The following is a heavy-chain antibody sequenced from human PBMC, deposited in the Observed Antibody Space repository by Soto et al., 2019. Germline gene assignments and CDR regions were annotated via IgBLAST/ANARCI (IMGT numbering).Heavy chain of an antibody. CDR2: ISYDGSNK. J-gene: IGHJ3*02. CDR3: ARVTYPKAFDI. CDR1: GFTFSSYA. V-gene: IGHV3-30-3*01. Sequence: GGSLRLSCAASGFTFSSYAMHWVRQAPGKGLEWVAVISYDGSNKYYADSVKGRFTISRDNSKNTLYLQMNSLRAEDTAVYYCARVTYPKAFDIWGQGTMVTVSS. D-gene: IGHD3-16*01.